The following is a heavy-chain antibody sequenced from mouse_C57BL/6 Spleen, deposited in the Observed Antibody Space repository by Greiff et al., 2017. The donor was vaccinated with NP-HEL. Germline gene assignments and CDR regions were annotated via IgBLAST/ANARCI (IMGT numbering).Heavy chain of an antibody. CDR2: ISSGGSYT. Sequence: DVMLVESGGDLVKPGGSLKLSCAASGFTFSSYGMSWVRQTPDKRLEWVATISSGGSYTYYPASVKGRFTISRDNAKNTLYLQMSSLKSEDTAMYYCARQTSYDGYYVGYFDDWGQGTTLTVSS. CDR1: GFTFSSYG. J-gene: IGHJ2*01. CDR3: ARQTSYDGYYVGYFDD. D-gene: IGHD2-3*01. V-gene: IGHV5-6*02.